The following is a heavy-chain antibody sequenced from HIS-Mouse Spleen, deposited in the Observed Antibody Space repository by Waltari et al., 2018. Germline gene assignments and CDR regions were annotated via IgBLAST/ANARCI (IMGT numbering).Heavy chain of an antibody. CDR1: GFPFRSYS. CDR2: ISSSSSYI. V-gene: IGHV3-21*01. D-gene: IGHD6-13*01. CDR3: ARSPGIAAAGTDY. J-gene: IGHJ4*02. Sequence: EVQLVESGGGLVKPGGSVSLSCAASGFPFRSYSLTWVRRAPGTGLEWVSSISSSSSYIYYADSVKGRFTISRDNAKNSLYLQMNSLRAEDTAVYYCARSPGIAAAGTDYWGQGTLVTVSS.